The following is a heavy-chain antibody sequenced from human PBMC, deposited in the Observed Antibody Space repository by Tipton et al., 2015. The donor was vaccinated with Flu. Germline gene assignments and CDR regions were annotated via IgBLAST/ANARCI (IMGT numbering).Heavy chain of an antibody. CDR2: ISHSGST. CDR3: ARDLRGYSGYTGGDAFDV. CDR1: GGSIRNYY. V-gene: IGHV4-4*07. Sequence: TLSLTCTVSGGSIRNYYWSWIRQPAGKGLEWIGRISHSGSTNYNASLNGRVTMSVDPFKGQLSLRLSSATAADTAKYYCARDLRGYSGYTGGDAFDVWGQGTMVTVSS. J-gene: IGHJ3*01. D-gene: IGHD5-12*01.